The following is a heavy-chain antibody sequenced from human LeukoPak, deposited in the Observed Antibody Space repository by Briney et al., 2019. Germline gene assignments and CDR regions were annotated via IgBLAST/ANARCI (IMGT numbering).Heavy chain of an antibody. CDR1: GGSVSSTTYY. Sequence: SETLSLTCTVSGGSVSSTTYYWSWIRQPPGKGLEWIASINYSGSTYYNPPLKSRVTISVDTSENQFSLKLSSVTAADTAVYYCARYVVYGSGKYYFDYWGQGTLVTVSS. J-gene: IGHJ4*02. D-gene: IGHD3-10*01. V-gene: IGHV4-39*01. CDR2: INYSGST. CDR3: ARYVVYGSGKYYFDY.